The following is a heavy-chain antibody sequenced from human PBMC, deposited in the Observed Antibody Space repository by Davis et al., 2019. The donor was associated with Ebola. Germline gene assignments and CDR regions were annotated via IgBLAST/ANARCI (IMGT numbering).Heavy chain of an antibody. CDR3: AKDILYDYGGSSAFDY. CDR1: GYTFTSYG. CDR2: INPHNGNT. V-gene: IGHV1-18*04. Sequence: AASVKVSCKASGYTFTSYGISWVRQAPGQGLEWMGWINPHNGNTNYAQNVQGRVTLTIDTSTSTAYMELSSLRPEDTALYFCAKDILYDYGGSSAFDYWGRGTLVTVSS. D-gene: IGHD4-17*01. J-gene: IGHJ4*02.